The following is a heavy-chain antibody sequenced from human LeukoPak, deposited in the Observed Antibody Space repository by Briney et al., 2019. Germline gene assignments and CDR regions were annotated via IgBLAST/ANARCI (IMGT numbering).Heavy chain of an antibody. V-gene: IGHV3-23*01. D-gene: IGHD2-21*02. CDR1: GFTFSKYD. CDR3: ANMVTIGN. J-gene: IGHJ4*02. CDR2: ISGAGTST. Sequence: GGSLRLACAASGFTFSKYDMSWVRQAPEKGLGWVASISGAGTSTNYANSVKGRFTISRDNSKNTLYLQMNSLRAEDTAVYYCANMVTIGNWGQGTLVTVSS.